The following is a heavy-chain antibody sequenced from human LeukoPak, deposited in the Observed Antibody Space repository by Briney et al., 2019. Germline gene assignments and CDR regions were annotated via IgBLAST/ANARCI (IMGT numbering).Heavy chain of an antibody. V-gene: IGHV3-15*07. J-gene: IGHJ4*02. CDR1: GFTFSNAW. D-gene: IGHD1-26*01. CDR3: AKDVGKWESLHFFDY. CDR2: IKSKTDGGTT. Sequence: GGSLRLSCAASGFTFSNAWMNWVRQAPGKGLEWVGRIKSKTDGGTTDYAVPVKGRFTISRDDSKNTLYLQMNSLKTEDTAVYYCAKDVGKWESLHFFDYWGQGTLVTVSS.